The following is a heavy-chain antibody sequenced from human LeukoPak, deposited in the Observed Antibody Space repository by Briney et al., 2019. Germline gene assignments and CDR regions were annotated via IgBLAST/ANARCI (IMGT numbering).Heavy chain of an antibody. D-gene: IGHD3-9*01. J-gene: IGHJ4*02. Sequence: GRSPRLSCAASGFTFSSYGMHWVRQAPGKGLEWVAVISYDGSNKYYADSVKGRFTISRDNSKNTLYLQMNSLRAEDTAVYYCEKAFYDILTGFPNWGQGTLVTVSS. V-gene: IGHV3-30*18. CDR3: EKAFYDILTGFPN. CDR1: GFTFSSYG. CDR2: ISYDGSNK.